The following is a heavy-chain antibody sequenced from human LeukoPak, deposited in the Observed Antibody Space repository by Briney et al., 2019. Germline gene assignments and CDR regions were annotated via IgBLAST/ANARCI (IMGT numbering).Heavy chain of an antibody. D-gene: IGHD3-3*01. Sequence: SETLSLTCTVSGGSISSSSYYWGWIRQPPGKGLEWIGSIYYSGSTYYNPSLKSRVTISVDTSKNRFSLKLSSVTAADTAVYYCAREEWLSQYNWFDPWGQGTLVTVSS. CDR2: IYYSGST. CDR3: AREEWLSQYNWFDP. J-gene: IGHJ5*02. CDR1: GGSISSSSYY. V-gene: IGHV4-39*07.